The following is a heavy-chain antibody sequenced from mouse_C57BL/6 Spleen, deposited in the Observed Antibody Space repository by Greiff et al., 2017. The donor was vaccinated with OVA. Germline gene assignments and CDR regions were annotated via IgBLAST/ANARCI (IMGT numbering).Heavy chain of an antibody. CDR2: IDPSDSYT. D-gene: IGHD1-1*01. V-gene: IGHV1-69*01. J-gene: IGHJ1*03. CDR1: GYTFTSYW. Sequence: QVQLQQSGAELVMPGASVKLSCKASGYTFTSYWMHWVKQRPGQGLEWIGEIDPSDSYTNYNQKFKGKSTLTVDKSSSTAYMQLSSLTSEDSAVYYCARGDYYGSGDWYFDVWGTGTTVTVSS. CDR3: ARGDYYGSGDWYFDV.